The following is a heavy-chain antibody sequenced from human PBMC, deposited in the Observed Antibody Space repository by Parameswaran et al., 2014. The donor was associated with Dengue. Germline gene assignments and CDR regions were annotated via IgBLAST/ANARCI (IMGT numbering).Heavy chain of an antibody. J-gene: IGHJ6*02. CDR3: ARISHIAAGGLTGYYYYGMDV. V-gene: IGHV3-7*01. Sequence: VRQAPGKGLEWVANIKQDGSEKYYVDSVKGRFTISRDNAKNSLYLQMNSLRAEDTAVYYCARISHIAAGGLTGYYYYGMDVWGQGTTVTVSS. D-gene: IGHD6-25*01. CDR2: IKQDGSEK.